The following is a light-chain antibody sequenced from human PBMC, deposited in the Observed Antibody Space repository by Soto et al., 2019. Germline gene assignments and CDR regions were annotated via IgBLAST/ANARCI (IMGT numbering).Light chain of an antibody. CDR1: ISDVGGYIY. V-gene: IGLV2-14*01. J-gene: IGLJ1*01. CDR2: EVS. CDR3: SSYSRSSFYV. Sequence: QSALTEPASVSGSPGRSITISCTGTISDVGGYIYVSWYQQHPGKAPKLMIYEVSNRPSGVSNRFSGSKSGNTASLTISGLQAEDEADYYCSSYSRSSFYVFGTGTKVTVL.